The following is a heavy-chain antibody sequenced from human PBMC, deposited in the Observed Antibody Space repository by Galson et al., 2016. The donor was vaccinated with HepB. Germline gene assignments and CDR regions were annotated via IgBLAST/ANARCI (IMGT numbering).Heavy chain of an antibody. Sequence: QVQLQESGPGLVKPSETLSLTCTVSGASISSHYWGWIRPPPGKGLEWIGTIDYNWTTYSNPSLKSRLTMDVETSKNQFSLRLSSVTAADTSVYYCARLVHGGTFFDSRGQGTLVTVSS. V-gene: IGHV4-59*04. J-gene: IGHJ4*02. CDR3: ARLVHGGTFFDS. CDR1: GASISSHY. D-gene: IGHD1-14*01. CDR2: IDYNWTT.